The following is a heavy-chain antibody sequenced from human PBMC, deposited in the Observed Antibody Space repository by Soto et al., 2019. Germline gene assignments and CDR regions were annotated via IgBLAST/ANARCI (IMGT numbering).Heavy chain of an antibody. Sequence: QVQLVESGGGVVQPGRSLRLSCAASGFTFSSYAMHWVCQAPGKGLEWVAVISYDGSNKYYADSVKGRFTISRDNSKNTLYLQMNSLRAEDTAVYYCARDLRDSSSWYFGGMDVWGQGTTVTVSS. J-gene: IGHJ6*02. CDR1: GFTFSSYA. CDR3: ARDLRDSSSWYFGGMDV. D-gene: IGHD6-13*01. V-gene: IGHV3-30-3*01. CDR2: ISYDGSNK.